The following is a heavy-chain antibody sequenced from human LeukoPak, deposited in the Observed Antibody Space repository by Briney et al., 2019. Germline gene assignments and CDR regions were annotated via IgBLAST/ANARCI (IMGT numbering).Heavy chain of an antibody. D-gene: IGHD2-15*01. V-gene: IGHV3-7*01. CDR2: IKQDGSEK. J-gene: IGHJ4*02. CDR1: GFTFSSYW. CDR3: ASRGPVRVAASLRSDY. Sequence: SGGSLRLSCAASGFTFSSYWMSWVRQAPGKGLEWVANIKQDGSEKYYVDSVKGRFTISRDNAKNSLYLQMNSLRAEDTAVYYCASRGPVRVAASLRSDYWGQGTLVTVSS.